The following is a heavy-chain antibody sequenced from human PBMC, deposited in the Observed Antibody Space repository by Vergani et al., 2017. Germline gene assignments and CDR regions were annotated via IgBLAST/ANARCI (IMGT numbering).Heavy chain of an antibody. D-gene: IGHD6-19*01. V-gene: IGHV1-3*01. Sequence: QVQLVQSGAAVPKPGASVKVSCKASGSTFTSYAMHWVRQAPGQRLEWMGGINAGNGNTKYSQKFQGRVTITRDTAASISYMKLSSLRSEDTAVYYCARDLGAVAGPGPDYWGQGTLVTVSS. CDR1: GSTFTSYA. CDR2: INAGNGNT. CDR3: ARDLGAVAGPGPDY. J-gene: IGHJ4*02.